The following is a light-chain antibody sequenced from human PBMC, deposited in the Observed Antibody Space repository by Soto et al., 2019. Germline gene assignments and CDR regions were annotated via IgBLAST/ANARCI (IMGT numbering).Light chain of an antibody. CDR3: KQYDSYFPT. CDR2: DAS. CDR1: QSVSSW. Sequence: DIPMTQSPSRLSSSVGDRVTITCRASQSVSSWLAWYEQKPGKAPNPLISDASRLASGVPTRFSATGSETEFPSTVSSLQHDDFTNKYCKQYDSYFPTFGQGTKAEIK. J-gene: IGKJ1*01. V-gene: IGKV1-5*01.